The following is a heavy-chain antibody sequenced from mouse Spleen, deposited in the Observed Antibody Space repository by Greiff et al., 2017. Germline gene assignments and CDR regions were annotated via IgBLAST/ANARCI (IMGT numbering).Heavy chain of an antibody. Sequence: QVQLQQPGAELVMPGASVKLSCKASGYTFTSYWMHWVKQRPGQGLEWIGEIDPSDSYTNYNQKFKGKATLTVDKSSSTAYMQLSSLTSEDSAVYYCARRGIAYYFDYWGQGTTLTVSS. J-gene: IGHJ2*01. V-gene: IGHV1-69*01. CDR2: IDPSDSYT. CDR1: GYTFTSYW. CDR3: ARRGIAYYFDY.